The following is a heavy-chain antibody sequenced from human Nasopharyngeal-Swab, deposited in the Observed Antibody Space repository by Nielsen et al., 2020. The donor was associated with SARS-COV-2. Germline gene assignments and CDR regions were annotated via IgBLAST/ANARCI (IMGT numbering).Heavy chain of an antibody. D-gene: IGHD6-13*01. J-gene: IGHJ4*02. V-gene: IGHV4-39*01. CDR3: VRSSSWYYFDY. CDR2: IYYNGNT. CDR1: GASIAYSTFY. Sequence: GSLRLSCTVSGASIAYSTFYWGWIRQPPGKGLEWSGNIYYNGNTYQNPSPKSRLTISVDKSKNQFSLQLSSVTAADTAVYYCVRSSSWYYFDYWAQGTQVTVSS.